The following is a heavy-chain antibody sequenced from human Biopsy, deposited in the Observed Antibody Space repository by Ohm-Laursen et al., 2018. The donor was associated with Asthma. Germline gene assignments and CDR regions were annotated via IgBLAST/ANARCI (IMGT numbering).Heavy chain of an antibody. CDR2: IYSGGGT. V-gene: IGHV3-53*01. CDR3: AKDKVGAANSYQYGMDV. D-gene: IGHD1-26*01. CDR1: GFTVSTNG. Sequence: GSLSLSCTASGFTVSTNGMSWVRQPPGKGLEWVSVIYSGGGTYYTDSVKGRFTISRDNPENTLYLQMSSLGAEDTAIYYCAKDKVGAANSYQYGMDVWGQGTPVTVSS. J-gene: IGHJ6*02.